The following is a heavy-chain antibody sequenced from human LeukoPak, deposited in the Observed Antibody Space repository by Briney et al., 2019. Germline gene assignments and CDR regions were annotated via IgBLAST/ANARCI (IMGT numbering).Heavy chain of an antibody. CDR1: GFTFNKSW. Sequence: GGSLRLSCAASGFTFNKSWMSWVRQAPGKGPEWVANIKEDGTQEYYVDSVRGRFTISRDNAKNSLYLQMNSLRAEDTAVYYCARDDYGSGSPDAFDIWGQGTMVTVSS. D-gene: IGHD3-10*01. V-gene: IGHV3-7*01. CDR2: IKEDGTQE. J-gene: IGHJ3*02. CDR3: ARDDYGSGSPDAFDI.